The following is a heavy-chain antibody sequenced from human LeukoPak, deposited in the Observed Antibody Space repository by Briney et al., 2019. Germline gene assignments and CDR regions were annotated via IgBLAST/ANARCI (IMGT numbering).Heavy chain of an antibody. CDR1: GFTFSSYA. CDR2: ISGSGGST. CDR3: AKGSGYYPEYFQH. J-gene: IGHJ1*01. Sequence: TGGSLRLSCAASGFTFSSYAMSWVRQAPGKGLEWVSAISGSGGSTYYAASVKGRFTISRDNSKNTLYLQMNSLRAEDTAVYYCAKGSGYYPEYFQHWGQGTLVTVSS. V-gene: IGHV3-23*01. D-gene: IGHD3-22*01.